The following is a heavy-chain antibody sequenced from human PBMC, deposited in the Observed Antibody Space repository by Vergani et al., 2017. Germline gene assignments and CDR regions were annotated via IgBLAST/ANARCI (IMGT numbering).Heavy chain of an antibody. V-gene: IGHV3-23*01. CDR3: AKGLNYYGSGSYDY. CDR2: ISGSGGST. D-gene: IGHD3-10*01. CDR1: GFTFSSYA. Sequence: EVQLLESGGGLVQPGGSLRLSCAASGFTFSSYAMSWVRQAPGKGLEWVSAISGSGGSTYYADSVKGRFTISRDNAKNSLYLQMNSLRAEDTAVYYCAKGLNYYGSGSYDYWGQGTLVTVSS. J-gene: IGHJ4*02.